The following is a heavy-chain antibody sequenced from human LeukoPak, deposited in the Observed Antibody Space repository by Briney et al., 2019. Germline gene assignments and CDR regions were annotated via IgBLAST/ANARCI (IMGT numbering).Heavy chain of an antibody. CDR2: INQDGSEK. Sequence: GGSLRLSCAASGFTFNASCMNWVRQAPGRGLEWVANINQDGSEKHFLGSVKGRFTISRDNTKNSLYLQMNSLRGEDTALYFCARERPAAASAFEIWGQGTRVTVSS. CDR3: ARERPAAASAFEI. J-gene: IGHJ3*02. V-gene: IGHV3-7*01. CDR1: GFTFNASC. D-gene: IGHD6-25*01.